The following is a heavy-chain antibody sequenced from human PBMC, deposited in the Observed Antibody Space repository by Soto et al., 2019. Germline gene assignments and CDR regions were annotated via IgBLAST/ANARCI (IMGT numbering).Heavy chain of an antibody. Sequence: QLQLHESGPGLVKPSETLSRTCTVSGDSISTSAYFWGWIRQPPGKGPECIGSIDYRGDTYYNPSLKSRVTISGDTSKNQFSLRLNSVTAADTAIYYCARHPLRGFGVPDLGQGTLVTVSS. V-gene: IGHV4-39*01. D-gene: IGHD2-15*01. J-gene: IGHJ4*02. CDR3: ARHPLRGFGVPD. CDR1: GDSISTSAYF. CDR2: IDYRGDT.